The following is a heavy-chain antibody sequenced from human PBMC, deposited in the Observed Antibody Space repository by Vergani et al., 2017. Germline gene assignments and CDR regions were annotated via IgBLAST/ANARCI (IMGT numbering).Heavy chain of an antibody. V-gene: IGHV4-61*02. J-gene: IGHJ4*02. Sequence: QVQLQESGPGLVKPSQTLSLTCTVSGGSISSGSYYWSWIRQPAGKGLEWIGRISTSGSTNYNPPLKSRVTISLDTSKNQFSLKLNSLTAADTAVYYCARAAAAALDYWGQGTLVTVSS. D-gene: IGHD6-13*01. CDR2: ISTSGST. CDR3: ARAAAAALDY. CDR1: GGSISSGSYY.